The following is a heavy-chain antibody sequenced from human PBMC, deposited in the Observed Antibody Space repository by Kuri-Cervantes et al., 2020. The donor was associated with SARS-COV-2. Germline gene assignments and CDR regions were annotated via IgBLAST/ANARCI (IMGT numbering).Heavy chain of an antibody. CDR2: IIPIFGTA. CDR3: ARHSGSGWTGNGFDP. J-gene: IGHJ5*02. V-gene: IGHV1-69*06. CDR1: GGTFSSYA. Sequence: SVKVSCKASGGTFSSYAISCVRQAPGQGREWRGGIIPIFGTANYAQKFQGRVTITADKYTSTAYKELSSLRSEDTAVYYCARHSGSGWTGNGFDPWGQGTLVTVSS. D-gene: IGHD2-15*01.